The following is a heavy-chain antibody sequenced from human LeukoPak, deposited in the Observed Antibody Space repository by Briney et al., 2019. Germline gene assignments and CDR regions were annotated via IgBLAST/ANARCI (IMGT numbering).Heavy chain of an antibody. V-gene: IGHV3-23*01. CDR1: GFTFSSYA. Sequence: GGSLRLSCAASGFTFSSYAMSWVRQAPGKGLEWVSSISGSGGSTYYADSVKGRFTISRDNSKNTLYLQMNSLRAEDTAVYYCAKDRGFLEWFLTHWGQGTLVTVSS. CDR3: AKDRGFLEWFLTH. D-gene: IGHD3-3*01. CDR2: ISGSGGST. J-gene: IGHJ4*02.